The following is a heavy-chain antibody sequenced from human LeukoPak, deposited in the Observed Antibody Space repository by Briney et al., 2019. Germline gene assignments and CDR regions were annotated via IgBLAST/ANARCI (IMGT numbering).Heavy chain of an antibody. J-gene: IGHJ4*02. D-gene: IGHD4-17*01. CDR1: GFAFSGYS. Sequence: GGSLRLSCAASGFAFSGYSMNWIRQAPGKGLEWVAYISYSSYTIHYADSVKGRFTISRDNAKNSLYLQMNSLRAGDTAIYYCARDGDGNFDYWGQGTLVTVSS. CDR3: ARDGDGNFDY. V-gene: IGHV3-48*04. CDR2: ISYSSYTI.